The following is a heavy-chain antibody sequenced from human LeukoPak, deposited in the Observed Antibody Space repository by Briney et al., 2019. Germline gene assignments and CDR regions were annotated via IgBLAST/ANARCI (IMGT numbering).Heavy chain of an antibody. J-gene: IGHJ3*02. CDR1: GYSFTSYW. D-gene: IGHD6-19*01. CDR2: IYPGDSDA. V-gene: IGHV5-51*01. Sequence: GESLKISCKGSGYSFTSYWIGWVRQMPGKGLEWMGIIYPGDSDARYSPSFQGQVTISADKSISTAYLQWSSLKASDTAMYYCARQDSSGWCGNRGAFDIWGQGTMVTVSS. CDR3: ARQDSSGWCGNRGAFDI.